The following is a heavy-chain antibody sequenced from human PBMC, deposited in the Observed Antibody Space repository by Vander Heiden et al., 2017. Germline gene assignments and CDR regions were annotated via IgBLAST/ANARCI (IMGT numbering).Heavy chain of an antibody. J-gene: IGHJ6*02. CDR2: INHSGST. CDR1: GGSFSGYY. Sequence: QMQLQQWGAGLLKPSETLSLTCAVYGGSFSGYYWSWIRQPPGKGLEWIGEINHSGSTNYNPSLKSRVTISVDTSKNQFSLKLSSVTAADTAVYYCARARKRMVTTGYYYYGMDVWGQGTTVTVSS. CDR3: ARARKRMVTTGYYYYGMDV. D-gene: IGHD4-17*01. V-gene: IGHV4-34*01.